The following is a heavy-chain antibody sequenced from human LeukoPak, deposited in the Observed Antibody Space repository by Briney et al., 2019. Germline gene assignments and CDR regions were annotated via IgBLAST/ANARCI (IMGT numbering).Heavy chain of an antibody. CDR1: GFTFSSFA. J-gene: IGHJ6*03. CDR2: LSGSGGST. CDR3: AKGRRYCSSTSCYKGYYYYMDV. D-gene: IGHD2-2*02. V-gene: IGHV3-23*01. Sequence: GGSLRLSCAASGFTFSSFAMSWVRQAPGKGLEWVSALSGSGGSTYYADSVKGRFTISRDNSKNTLYLQMNSLRAEDTAVYYCAKGRRYCSSTSCYKGYYYYMDVWGKGTTVTVSS.